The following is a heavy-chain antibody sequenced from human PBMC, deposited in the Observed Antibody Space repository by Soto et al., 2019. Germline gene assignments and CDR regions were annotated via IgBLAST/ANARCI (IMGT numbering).Heavy chain of an antibody. CDR1: GGSMNSHDYY. D-gene: IGHD3-10*01. J-gene: IGHJ3*02. CDR3: ARGEVRGPFDI. V-gene: IGHV4-30-4*01. Sequence: SETLSLTCTVSGGSMNSHDYYWIWIRQPPGKGLEWIGYIHNSGSTYYNPSLKSRLTISSDMSKNQFSLRLNSVTAADTALYFCARGEVRGPFDIWGQGTKVTVSS. CDR2: IHNSGST.